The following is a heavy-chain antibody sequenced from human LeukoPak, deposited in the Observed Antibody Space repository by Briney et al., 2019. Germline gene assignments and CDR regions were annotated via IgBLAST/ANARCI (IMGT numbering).Heavy chain of an antibody. D-gene: IGHD3-3*01. V-gene: IGHV1-46*01. CDR3: AGTVLRFLEWLHRSRDYYYGMDV. CDR1: IYTFTSYY. Sequence: ASVKVSCKASIYTFTSYYMHWVRQAPGQGLEWMGIVNPSGGSTNYAQKFQGRVTMTRDTSTSTVYMELSNLRSEDTAVYYCAGTVLRFLEWLHRSRDYYYGMDVWGQGTTVTVSS. CDR2: VNPSGGST. J-gene: IGHJ6*02.